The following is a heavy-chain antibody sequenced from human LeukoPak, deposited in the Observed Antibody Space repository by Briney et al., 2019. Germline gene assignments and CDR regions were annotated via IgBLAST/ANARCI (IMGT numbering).Heavy chain of an antibody. CDR1: GGSISSYY. CDR3: AREITIFGVVKSGWFDP. Sequence: SETLSLTCTGSGGSISSYYWGWIRHPPGKGLEWIGYIYYSGSTNYNPSLKSRVTISVDTSKNQFSLKLSSVTAADTAVYYCAREITIFGVVKSGWFDPWGQGTLVTVSS. V-gene: IGHV4-59*01. CDR2: IYYSGST. D-gene: IGHD3-3*01. J-gene: IGHJ5*02.